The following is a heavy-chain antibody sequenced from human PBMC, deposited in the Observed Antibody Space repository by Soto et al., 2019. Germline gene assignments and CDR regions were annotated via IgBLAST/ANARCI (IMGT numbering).Heavy chain of an antibody. CDR3: ACGGARSGAYYYYGMDV. V-gene: IGHV1-69*13. D-gene: IGHD1-26*01. CDR2: IIPIFGTA. Sequence: GASVKVSCKASGGTFSSYAISWVRQAPGQGLEWMGGIIPIFGTANYAQKFQGRVTITADESTSTAYMELSSLRSEDTAVYYCACGGARSGAYYYYGMDVWGQGTTVTVSS. CDR1: GGTFSSYA. J-gene: IGHJ6*02.